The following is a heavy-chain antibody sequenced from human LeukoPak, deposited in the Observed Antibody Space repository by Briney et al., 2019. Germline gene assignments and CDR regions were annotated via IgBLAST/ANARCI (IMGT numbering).Heavy chain of an antibody. V-gene: IGHV3-48*04. J-gene: IGHJ4*02. CDR1: GFTFSDYS. D-gene: IGHD3-10*01. CDR3: ARARWFGEGEDY. CDR2: ISSSNSTI. Sequence: GGSLRLSCAASGFTFSDYSMNWVRQAPGKGLEWVSYISSSNSTIYYADSVKGRFTISRDNAKSSLFLLMDSLRAEDTAMYYCARARWFGEGEDYWGQGTLVTVSS.